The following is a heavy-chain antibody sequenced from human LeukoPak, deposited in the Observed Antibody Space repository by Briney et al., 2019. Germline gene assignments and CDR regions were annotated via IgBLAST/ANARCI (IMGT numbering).Heavy chain of an antibody. J-gene: IGHJ4*02. Sequence: GGSLRLSCAASGFTFSSYDMSWDRQAPGKGLEWVSAISGSGGSTYYADSVQGRFTISRDNSKNTLYLQMNSLRAEDTAVYYCAKGPRGGVVVTAMYFDYWGQGTLVTVSS. CDR2: ISGSGGST. CDR3: AKGPRGGVVVTAMYFDY. CDR1: GFTFSSYD. V-gene: IGHV3-23*01. D-gene: IGHD2-21*02.